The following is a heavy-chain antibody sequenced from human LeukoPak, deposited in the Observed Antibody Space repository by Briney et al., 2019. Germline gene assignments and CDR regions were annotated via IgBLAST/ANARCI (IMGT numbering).Heavy chain of an antibody. CDR1: GGSISNYY. V-gene: IGHV4-59*01. CDR2: IYYSGST. J-gene: IGHJ3*02. D-gene: IGHD1-26*01. Sequence: SETLSLTCTVSGGSISNYYWSWIRQPPGKGLEWIAYIYYSGSTNYNPSLKSRVTISVDTSKNQFSLKLSSVTAADTAVYYCARDRRWELLHAFDIWGQGTMVTVSS. CDR3: ARDRRWELLHAFDI.